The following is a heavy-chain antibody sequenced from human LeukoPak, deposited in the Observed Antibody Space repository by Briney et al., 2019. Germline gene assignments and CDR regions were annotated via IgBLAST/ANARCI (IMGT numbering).Heavy chain of an antibody. J-gene: IGHJ4*02. V-gene: IGHV4-59*02. CDR3: ARDVAGDAVDY. D-gene: IGHD4-17*01. CDR2: IYYSGST. Sequence: SETLSLTCSVSGDSVTSTYWSWIRQPPGKGLEWIGYIYYSGSTNYNPSLKSRVTISVDTSKNQFSLKLSSVTAADTAVYYCARDVAGDAVDYWGQGTLVTVSS. CDR1: GDSVTSTY.